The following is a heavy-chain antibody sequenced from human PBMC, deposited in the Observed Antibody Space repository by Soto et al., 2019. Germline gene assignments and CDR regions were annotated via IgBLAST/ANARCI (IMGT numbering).Heavy chain of an antibody. V-gene: IGHV4-30-4*01. J-gene: IGHJ4*02. D-gene: IGHD5-12*01. CDR3: ARARGLVEMATIFFDY. Sequence: PWETLSLTCTVSGGSISRGDYYWSWIRQPPGKGLEWIGYIYYSGSTYYNPSLKSRVTISVDTSKNQFSLKLSSVTAADTAVYYCARARGLVEMATIFFDYWGQGTLVTVSS. CDR1: GGSISRGDYY. CDR2: IYYSGST.